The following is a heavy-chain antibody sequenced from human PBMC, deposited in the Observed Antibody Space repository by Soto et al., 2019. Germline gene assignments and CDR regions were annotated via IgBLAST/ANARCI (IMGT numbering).Heavy chain of an antibody. Sequence: GGSLRLSCAASGFTFSSYGMHWVRQAPGKGLEWVAVISYDGSNKYYADSVKGRFTISRDNSKNTLYLQMNSLRAEDTAVYYCARDPAVTTDYGLDVWGQGTTVTVSS. D-gene: IGHD4-17*01. V-gene: IGHV3-30*03. CDR2: ISYDGSNK. CDR1: GFTFSSYG. J-gene: IGHJ6*02. CDR3: ARDPAVTTDYGLDV.